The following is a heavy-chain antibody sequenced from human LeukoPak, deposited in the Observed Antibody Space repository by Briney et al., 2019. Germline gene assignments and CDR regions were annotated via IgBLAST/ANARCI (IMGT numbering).Heavy chain of an antibody. CDR2: IKTDGRIT. CDR1: GFSFSVYW. CDR3: ARPTFYYDSSGPQEH. J-gene: IGHJ4*02. Sequence: GGSLRLSCAASGFSFSVYWMHWVRQAPGKGPVWVSRIKTDGRITDYADSVKGRFTISSDNAKKSLYLQMNGLRADDTAVYYCARPTFYYDSSGPQEHWGQGTLVTVSS. V-gene: IGHV3-74*01. D-gene: IGHD3-22*01.